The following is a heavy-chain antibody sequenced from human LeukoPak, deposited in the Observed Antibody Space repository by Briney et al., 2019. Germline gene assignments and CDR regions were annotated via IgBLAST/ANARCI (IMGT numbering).Heavy chain of an antibody. D-gene: IGHD1-26*01. Sequence: ASVKVSCKASGYDFLSYGITWVRQAPGQGLEWMGWISPYDASTNYAQKLQGRVTMTTDTSTSTAYMELRSLRSDDTAVYYCVRQWELLPLFDYWGQGTLVTVSS. CDR2: ISPYDAST. J-gene: IGHJ4*02. CDR3: VRQWELLPLFDY. CDR1: GYDFLSYG. V-gene: IGHV1-18*01.